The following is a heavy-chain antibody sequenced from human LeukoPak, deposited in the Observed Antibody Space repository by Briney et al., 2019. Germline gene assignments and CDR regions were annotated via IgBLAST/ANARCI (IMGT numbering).Heavy chain of an antibody. J-gene: IGHJ4*02. D-gene: IGHD6-19*01. CDR3: AHIIPSSSGWYWTTTFDY. CDR2: IYWNDDK. CDR1: GFSLSSSGVG. Sequence: SGPTLVNPTQTLTLTCTFSGFSLSSSGVGVGWIRQPPGKALEWLAVIYWNDDKRYSPSLKSRLTISKDTSKNQVVLTMTNMDPVDTATYYYAHIIPSSSGWYWTTTFDYWGQGTLVTVSS. V-gene: IGHV2-5*01.